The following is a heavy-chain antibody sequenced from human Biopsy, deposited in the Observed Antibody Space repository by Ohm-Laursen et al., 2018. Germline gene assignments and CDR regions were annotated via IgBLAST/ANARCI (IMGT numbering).Heavy chain of an antibody. V-gene: IGHV1-8*01. CDR3: ARWETTLGRSLDS. D-gene: IGHD1-26*01. Sequence: ATVKISCKASGYTFTSHDINWVRQATGQGLEWMGWMSPNTGNTVYAQRFQGRVTMTSDTSTSTAYMELTSLTSDDTAVYFCARWETTLGRSLDSWGQGTLVAVSS. CDR2: MSPNTGNT. J-gene: IGHJ4*02. CDR1: GYTFTSHD.